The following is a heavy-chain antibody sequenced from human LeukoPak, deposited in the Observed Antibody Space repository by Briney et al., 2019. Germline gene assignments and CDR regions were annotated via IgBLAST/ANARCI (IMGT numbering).Heavy chain of an antibody. CDR3: ARDRGHYFDY. V-gene: IGHV4-59*01. J-gene: IGHJ4*02. CDR1: GGSISSYY. Sequence: KSSETLSLTCTVSGGSISSYYWSWIRQPPGKGLEWIGYIYYSGSTNYNPSLKSRVTISVDTSKNQFSLKLSSVTAADTAVYYCARDRGHYFDYWGQGTLVTVSS. CDR2: IYYSGST.